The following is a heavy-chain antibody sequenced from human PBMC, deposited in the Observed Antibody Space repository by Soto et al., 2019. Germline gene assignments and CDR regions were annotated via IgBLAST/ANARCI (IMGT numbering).Heavy chain of an antibody. CDR2: ISSSSTYI. D-gene: IGHD2-15*01. CDR1: GFTFSSYS. Sequence: EVQLVESGGGLVKHGGSLRLSCAASGFTFSSYSMNWVRQAPGKGLEWVSSISSSSTYIYYADSVKGRFTISIDNAKNSLYLQMNSLRAEDTALYYCAVIGVVAATHWFDPWGQGTLVTVSS. CDR3: AVIGVVAATHWFDP. V-gene: IGHV3-21*01. J-gene: IGHJ5*02.